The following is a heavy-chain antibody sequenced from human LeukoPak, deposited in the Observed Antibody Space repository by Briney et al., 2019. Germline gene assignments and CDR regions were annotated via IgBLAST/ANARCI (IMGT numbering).Heavy chain of an antibody. V-gene: IGHV3-33*01. J-gene: IGHJ4*02. CDR2: IWYDGSNK. Sequence: GWSLRLSCAASGITFSGYSMHWVRQAPGKGLEWVALIWYDGSNKYYADSLKGRFTISRDNSKNTLYLQINSLRAEDTAVYYCARDGPINGYNLDYWGQGTLVTVSS. D-gene: IGHD5-24*01. CDR3: ARDGPINGYNLDY. CDR1: GITFSGYS.